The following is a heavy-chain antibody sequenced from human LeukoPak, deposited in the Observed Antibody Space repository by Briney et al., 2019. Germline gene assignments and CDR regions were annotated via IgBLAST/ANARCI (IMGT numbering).Heavy chain of an antibody. D-gene: IGHD1-1*01. CDR2: IYYSGST. Sequence: SETLSLTCTVSGGSISSSSYYWGWIRQPPGKGLEWIGSIYYSGSTYFNPSLKSRVTISADTSKNHFSLKLSSVTAADTAVYYCARPGHSYYYMDVWGKGTTVTVSS. CDR3: ARPGHSYYYMDV. V-gene: IGHV4-39*02. CDR1: GGSISSSSYY. J-gene: IGHJ6*03.